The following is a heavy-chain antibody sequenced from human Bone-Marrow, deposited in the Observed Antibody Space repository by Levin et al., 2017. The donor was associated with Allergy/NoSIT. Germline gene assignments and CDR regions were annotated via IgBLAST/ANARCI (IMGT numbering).Heavy chain of an antibody. J-gene: IGHJ4*02. CDR3: ARRTNTMVQGVISRYFDY. Sequence: GGSLRLSCAASGFTFSDYYMSWIRQAPGKGLEWVSYISSSSSYTNYADSVKGRFTISRDNAKNSLYLQMNSLRAEDTAVYYCARRTNTMVQGVISRYFDYWGQGTLVTVSS. V-gene: IGHV3-11*06. CDR2: ISSSSSYT. D-gene: IGHD3-10*01. CDR1: GFTFSDYY.